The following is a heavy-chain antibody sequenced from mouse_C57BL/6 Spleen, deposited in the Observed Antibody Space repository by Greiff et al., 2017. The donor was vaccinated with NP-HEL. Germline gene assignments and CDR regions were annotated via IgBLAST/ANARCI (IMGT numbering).Heavy chain of an antibody. Sequence: EVQLQQSGPELVKPGASVKISCKASGYTFTDYYMNWVKQSHGKSLEWIGDINPNNGGTSYNQKFKGKATLTVDKSSSTAYMELRSLTSEDSAVYYYARATSQAFAYWGQGTLVTVSA. D-gene: IGHD3-2*02. V-gene: IGHV1-26*01. CDR2: INPNNGGT. CDR3: ARATSQAFAY. CDR1: GYTFTDYY. J-gene: IGHJ3*01.